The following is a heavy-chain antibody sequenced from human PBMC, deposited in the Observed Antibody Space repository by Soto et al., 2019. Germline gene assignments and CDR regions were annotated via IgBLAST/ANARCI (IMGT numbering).Heavy chain of an antibody. J-gene: IGHJ4*02. V-gene: IGHV4-39*01. CDR1: GGSISSSSYY. D-gene: IGHD2-15*01. CDR2: IYYSGST. Sequence: QLQLQESGPGLVKPSETLSLTCTVSGGSISSSSYYWGWIRQPPGKGLEWIGSIYYSGSTYYNPSLKSRVTISVDTSKNRFSLKLSSVTAAGTAVYYCARHTPAISISDHWGQGTLVTVSS. CDR3: ARHTPAISISDH.